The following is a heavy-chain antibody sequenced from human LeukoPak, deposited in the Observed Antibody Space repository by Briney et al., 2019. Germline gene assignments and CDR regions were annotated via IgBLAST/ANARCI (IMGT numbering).Heavy chain of an antibody. V-gene: IGHV3-74*01. CDR1: EFSFSNYW. CDR2: INSDGSST. J-gene: IGHJ3*02. Sequence: GGSLRLSCAASEFSFSNYWMHWVRQAPGKGLVWVSHINSDGSSTIYADSVKGRFTISRDNAKNTLYLQMNSLRGEDTAVYYCARPSGYSSSWYSAFDIWGQGTMVTVSS. D-gene: IGHD6-13*01. CDR3: ARPSGYSSSWYSAFDI.